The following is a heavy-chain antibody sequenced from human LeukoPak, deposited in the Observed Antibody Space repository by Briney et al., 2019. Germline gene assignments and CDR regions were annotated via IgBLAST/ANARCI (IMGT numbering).Heavy chain of an antibody. V-gene: IGHV3-30*04. D-gene: IGHD6-19*01. CDR1: GFTFNNYL. J-gene: IGHJ4*02. CDR3: ARVQGGGYRTADY. Sequence: PGGSLRLSCAASGFTFNNYLMHWVRQAPGKGLDRAAVIVEDGTNQYYADSVKGRFTISRDNSKNTLFLQMNSLRSEDTAMYYCARVQGGGYRTADYWGQGTLVTVSS. CDR2: IVEDGTNQ.